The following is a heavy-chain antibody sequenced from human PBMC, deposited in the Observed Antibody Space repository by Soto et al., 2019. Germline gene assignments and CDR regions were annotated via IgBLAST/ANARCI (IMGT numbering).Heavy chain of an antibody. J-gene: IGHJ3*02. Sequence: PGGSLRLSCAASGFTFSSYWMSWVRQAPGKGLEWVANIKQDGSEKYYVDSVKGRFTISRDNAKNSLYLQMNSLRAEDTAVYYCARDQDKEIADKKLAVAAPARVPDAFDIWGQGTMVTVSS. V-gene: IGHV3-7*03. CDR1: GFTFSSYW. D-gene: IGHD6-19*01. CDR2: IKQDGSEK. CDR3: ARDQDKEIADKKLAVAAPARVPDAFDI.